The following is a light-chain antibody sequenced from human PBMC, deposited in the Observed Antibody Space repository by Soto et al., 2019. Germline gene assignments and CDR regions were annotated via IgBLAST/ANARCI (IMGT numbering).Light chain of an antibody. Sequence: DIVMTQSPLSLPVTPGEPASISCRSSQSLLQTNGNTYLDWYQQKPGQAPRLLIYDASTRATGIPARFSGSGSGTEFTLTIRSLQSEDFAVYYCQQYNNWRSFGQGTKVDIK. V-gene: IGKV3D-15*01. J-gene: IGKJ1*01. CDR1: QSLLQTNGNTY. CDR2: DAS. CDR3: QQYNNWRS.